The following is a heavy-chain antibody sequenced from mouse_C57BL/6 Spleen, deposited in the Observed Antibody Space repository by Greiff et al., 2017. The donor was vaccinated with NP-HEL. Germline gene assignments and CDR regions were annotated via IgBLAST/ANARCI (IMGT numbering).Heavy chain of an antibody. CDR3: ARSSRGYAMDY. CDR1: GYTFTSYW. Sequence: VKLQQPGAELVKPGASVKMSCKASGYTFTSYWITWVKQRPGQGLEWIGDIYPGSGSTNYNEKFKSKATLTVDTSYSTAYMQLSSLTSEDSAVYYCARSSRGYAMDYWGQGTSVTVSS. V-gene: IGHV1-55*01. CDR2: IYPGSGST. D-gene: IGHD1-3*01. J-gene: IGHJ4*01.